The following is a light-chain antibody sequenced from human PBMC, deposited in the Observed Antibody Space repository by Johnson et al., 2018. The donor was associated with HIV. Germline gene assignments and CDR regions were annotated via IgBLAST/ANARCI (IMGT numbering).Light chain of an antibody. CDR1: SSNIGNNS. CDR2: DTD. CDR3: GTWDSSLSAYV. Sequence: QSVLTQPPSVSAAPGQTVTIPCSGNSSNIGNNSVSWCQRLPGTAPKLLIHDTDERPPGIPDRFSGSKSGTSATLGITGRLTGDEAAYHCGTWDSSLSAYVFGTGTKVTVL. V-gene: IGLV1-51*01. J-gene: IGLJ1*01.